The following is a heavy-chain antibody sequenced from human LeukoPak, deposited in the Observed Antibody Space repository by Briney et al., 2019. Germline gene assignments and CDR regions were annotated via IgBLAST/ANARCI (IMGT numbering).Heavy chain of an antibody. J-gene: IGHJ4*02. D-gene: IGHD3-10*01. CDR2: IIPIFGTA. V-gene: IGHV1-69*05. CDR3: AGYGPPLDYYFDY. Sequence: SVKVSCKASGGTFSSYAISWVRQTPGQGLEWMGGIIPIFGTANYAQKFQGRVTITTDESTSTAYMELSSLRSEDTAVYYCAGYGPPLDYYFDYWGQGTLVTVSS. CDR1: GGTFSSYA.